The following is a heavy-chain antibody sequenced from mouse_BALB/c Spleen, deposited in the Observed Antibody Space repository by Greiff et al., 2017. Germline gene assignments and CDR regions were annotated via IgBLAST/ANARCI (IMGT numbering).Heavy chain of an antibody. V-gene: IGHV3-2*02. D-gene: IGHD1-1*01. CDR2: ISYSGST. CDR3: ARQGYYYGSSPYYFDY. CDR1: GYSITSDYA. Sequence: EVKVEESGPGLVKPSQSLSLTCTVTGYSITSDYAWNWIRQFPGNKLEWMGYISYSGSTSYNPSLKSRISITRDTSKNQFFLQLNSVTTEDTATYYCARQGYYYGSSPYYFDYWGQGTTLTVSS. J-gene: IGHJ2*01.